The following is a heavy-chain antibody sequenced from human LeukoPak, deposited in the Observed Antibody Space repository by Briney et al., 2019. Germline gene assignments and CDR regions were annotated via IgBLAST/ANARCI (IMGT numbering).Heavy chain of an antibody. CDR3: ARDDFEYSVHYGMDV. D-gene: IGHD3-9*01. V-gene: IGHV3-48*02. Sequence: GGSLRLSCAASGFTFSSYSMNWVRQAPGKGLEWVSYISSSSSTIYYADSVKGRFTISRNNAKNSLYLQMNSLRDEDTAVYYCARDDFEYSVHYGMDVWGQGTAVTVSS. CDR2: ISSSSSTI. J-gene: IGHJ6*02. CDR1: GFTFSSYS.